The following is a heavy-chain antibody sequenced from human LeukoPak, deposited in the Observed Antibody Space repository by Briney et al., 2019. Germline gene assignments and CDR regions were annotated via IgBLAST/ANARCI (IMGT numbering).Heavy chain of an antibody. J-gene: IGHJ4*02. V-gene: IGHV4-59*01. CDR1: GGSISSYY. Sequence: SETLSLXCTVSGGSISSYYWSWIRQPPGKGLEWIGYIYYSGSTNYNPSLKSRVTISVDTSKNQFSLKLSSVTAADTAVYYCARAPYDFWSGYHFDYWGQGALVTVSS. CDR3: ARAPYDFWSGYHFDY. CDR2: IYYSGST. D-gene: IGHD3-3*01.